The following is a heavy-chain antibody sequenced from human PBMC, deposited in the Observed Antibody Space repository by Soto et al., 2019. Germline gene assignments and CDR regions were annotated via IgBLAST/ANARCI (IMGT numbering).Heavy chain of an antibody. D-gene: IGHD1-1*01. CDR1: GYTFTSYG. V-gene: IGHV1-18*01. CDR2: ISAYNGNT. J-gene: IGHJ3*02. CDR3: SFDWQLDPRDAFAI. Sequence: ASVKVSCKASGYTFTSYGISWVRQAPGQGLEWMGWISAYNGNTNYAQKLQGRVTMTTDTSTSTAYMELRSLRSDDTAVYYCSFDWQLDPRDAFAIWGQGTMVTVSS.